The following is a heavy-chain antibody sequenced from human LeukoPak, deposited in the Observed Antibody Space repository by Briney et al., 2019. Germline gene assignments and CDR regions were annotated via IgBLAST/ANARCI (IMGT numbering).Heavy chain of an antibody. D-gene: IGHD3-9*01. CDR1: GYTFTDYD. V-gene: IGHV1-8*01. J-gene: IGHJ6*02. CDR2: MNPKSGNT. Sequence: ASVKVSCKASGYTFTDYDINWVRQATGQGLEWMGWMNPKSGNTGYAQKFQGRVNMTRITSITTAYMELSSLRSEDTAVYYCARGHAYYDILTGYSIYAMVIWGQGTAVTVSS. CDR3: ARGHAYYDILTGYSIYAMVI.